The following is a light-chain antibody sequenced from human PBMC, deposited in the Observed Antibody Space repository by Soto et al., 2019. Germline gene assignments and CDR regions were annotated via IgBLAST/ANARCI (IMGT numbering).Light chain of an antibody. CDR1: QRVSSSY. Sequence: EIVLTQSPGTLSLSPGERATLSCRASQRVSSSYLAWYQQKPGQAPRLLIYGASSRATGIPDRFSGSGSGTDFTLTISRLEPEDFAVYLCQRYRSTTPFTFGQGTKLEI. CDR2: GAS. V-gene: IGKV3-20*01. J-gene: IGKJ2*01. CDR3: QRYRSTTPFT.